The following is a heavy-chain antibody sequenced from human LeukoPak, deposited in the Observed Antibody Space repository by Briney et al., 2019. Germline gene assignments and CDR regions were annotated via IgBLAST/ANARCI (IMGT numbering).Heavy chain of an antibody. D-gene: IGHD4-17*01. CDR2: MSYDGSNK. J-gene: IGHJ4*02. Sequence: PGRSLRLSCAASGFTFRTYGMHWVRQAPGKGLEWVAVMSYDGSNKSYADSVKGRFTISRDNSKNTLYPQMNSLRAEDTAVYYCARGAYGDKWGQGTMVTVSS. CDR1: GFTFRTYG. CDR3: ARGAYGDK. V-gene: IGHV3-30*03.